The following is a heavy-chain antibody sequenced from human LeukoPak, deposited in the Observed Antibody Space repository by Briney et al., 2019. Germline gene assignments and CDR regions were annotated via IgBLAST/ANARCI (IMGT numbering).Heavy chain of an antibody. Sequence: GASVKVSCKASGYTFTSYAMHWVRQAPGQRLEWMGWINAGNGNTKYSQKFQGRVTITRDTSASTAYMELSSLRSEDTAVYYCARDKMVDHPYCSGGSCYFNWFDPWGQGTLVTVSS. CDR1: GYTFTSYA. CDR2: INAGNGNT. V-gene: IGHV1-3*01. J-gene: IGHJ5*02. CDR3: ARDKMVDHPYCSGGSCYFNWFDP. D-gene: IGHD2-15*01.